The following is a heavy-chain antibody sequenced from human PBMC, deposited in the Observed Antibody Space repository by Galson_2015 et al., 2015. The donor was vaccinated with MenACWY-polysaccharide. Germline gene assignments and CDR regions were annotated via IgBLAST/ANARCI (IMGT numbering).Heavy chain of an antibody. CDR1: GFTFRSYE. CDR2: ISSSGSTI. CDR3: AREWELRGIFDY. V-gene: IGHV3-48*03. Sequence: SLRLSCAASGFTFRSYEMNGVRQAPGKGLEWVSYISSSGSTIYYADSVKSRFTISRDNAKNSLYLQMNSLRAEDTAVYYCAREWELRGIFDYWGQGTLVTVSS. D-gene: IGHD1-26*01. J-gene: IGHJ4*02.